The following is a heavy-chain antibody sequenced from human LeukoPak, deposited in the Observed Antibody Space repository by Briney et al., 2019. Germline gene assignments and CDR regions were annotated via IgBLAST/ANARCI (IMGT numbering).Heavy chain of an antibody. D-gene: IGHD2-2*01. J-gene: IGHJ6*03. CDR3: ARANLGYCSSTSCYYYYYMDV. CDR1: GGSISSSSYY. V-gene: IGHV4-39*01. Sequence: SETLSLTCTVSGGSISSSSYYWGWIRQPPGKGLEWIGSIYYSGSTFYNPSLKSRVALSVDTSKNQFSLKLSSVTAADTAVYYCARANLGYCSSTSCYYYYYMDVWGKGTTVTVSS. CDR2: IYYSGST.